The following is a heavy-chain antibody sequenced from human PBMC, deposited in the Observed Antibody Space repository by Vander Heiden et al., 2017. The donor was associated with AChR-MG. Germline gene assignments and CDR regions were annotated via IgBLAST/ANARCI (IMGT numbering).Heavy chain of an antibody. V-gene: IGHV3-33*01. Sequence: QVQLVESGGGVAQPGRSLRLSCAASAFTFSSYGMHWGRQAPGKGLEWVAVIWYDGSNKYYADSVKGRFTISRDNSKNTLYLQMNSLRAEDTAVYYCARGGYNPFDYWGQGTLVTVSS. CDR3: ARGGYNPFDY. J-gene: IGHJ4*02. CDR2: IWYDGSNK. D-gene: IGHD5-12*01. CDR1: AFTFSSYG.